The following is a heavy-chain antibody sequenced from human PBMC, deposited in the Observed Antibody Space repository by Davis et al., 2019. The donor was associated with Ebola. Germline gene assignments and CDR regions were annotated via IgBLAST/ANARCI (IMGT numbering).Heavy chain of an antibody. CDR3: ARDKEMATISVYYYYYYGMDV. J-gene: IGHJ6*02. V-gene: IGHV3-33*01. CDR2: IWYDERNN. D-gene: IGHD5-24*01. Sequence: GGSLRPSFPALGSTSTSYGMHWFRKAPVKGLEWVAVIWYDERNNYYADSVKGRFTISRDNSKNTLYLQMNSLRAEDTAVYYCARDKEMATISVYYYYYYGMDVWGQGTTVTVSS. CDR1: GSTSTSYG.